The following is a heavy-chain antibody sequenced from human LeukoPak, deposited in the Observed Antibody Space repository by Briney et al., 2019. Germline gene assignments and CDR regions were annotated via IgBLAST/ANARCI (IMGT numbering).Heavy chain of an antibody. Sequence: SVKVSCKASGGTFSSYAISWVRQAPGQGLEWMGGIIPIFGTANYAQKFQGRVTITTDESTSTAYMELSSLRSEDTAVYYCARGPYHPTIFGVVTPSSYMDVWGKGTTVTVSS. D-gene: IGHD3-3*01. V-gene: IGHV1-69*05. CDR1: GGTFSSYA. CDR2: IIPIFGTA. CDR3: ARGPYHPTIFGVVTPSSYMDV. J-gene: IGHJ6*03.